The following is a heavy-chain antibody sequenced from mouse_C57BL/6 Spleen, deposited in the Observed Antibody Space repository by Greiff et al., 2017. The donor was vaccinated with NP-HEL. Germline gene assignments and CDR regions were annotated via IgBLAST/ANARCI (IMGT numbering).Heavy chain of an antibody. J-gene: IGHJ2*01. CDR3: ARSAMAKDY. CDR2: IYPGDGST. CDR1: GYTFTSYD. Sequence: VQLQQSGPELVKPGASVKLSCKASGYTFTSYDINWVKQRPGQGLEWIGWIYPGDGSTKYNEKFKGKATLTVDTSSSTAYMELHSLTSEDSAVYVCARSAMAKDYWGQGTTLTVSS. D-gene: IGHD3-3*01. V-gene: IGHV1-85*01.